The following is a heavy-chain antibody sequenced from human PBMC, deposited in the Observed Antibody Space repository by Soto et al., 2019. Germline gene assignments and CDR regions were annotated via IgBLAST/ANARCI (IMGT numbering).Heavy chain of an antibody. CDR1: GGSISSYY. CDR3: ARRWRTTFDY. CDR2: IYYSGST. D-gene: IGHD1-1*01. V-gene: IGHV4-59*08. J-gene: IGHJ4*02. Sequence: QVQLQESGPGLVKPSEILSLTCTVSGGSISSYYWSWIRQPPGKGLEWIGYIYYSGSTNYNPSLKSRVTTSLDTSENQLSLKLSSVTAADTAVYYCARRWRTTFDYWGQGTLVTVSS.